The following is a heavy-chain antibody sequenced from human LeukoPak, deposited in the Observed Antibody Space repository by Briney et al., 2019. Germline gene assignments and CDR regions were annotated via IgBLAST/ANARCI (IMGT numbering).Heavy chain of an antibody. V-gene: IGHV3-11*01. CDR3: ARDQGLSSSWYGVYYGMDV. D-gene: IGHD6-13*01. J-gene: IGHJ6*02. CDR2: ISSSGSTI. Sequence: GGSLRLSCAASGFTFSDYYMSWIRQAPGKGLEWVSYISSSGSTIYYADSVKGRFTISRDNAKNALYLQMNSLRAEDTAVYYCARDQGLSSSWYGVYYGMDVWGQGTTVTVSS. CDR1: GFTFSDYY.